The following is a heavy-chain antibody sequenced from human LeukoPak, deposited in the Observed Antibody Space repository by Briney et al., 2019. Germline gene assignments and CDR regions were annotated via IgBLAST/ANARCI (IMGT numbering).Heavy chain of an antibody. Sequence: SETLSLTCTVSGGSISSSNYFWGWVRQPPGKGLEWIGTISYSGTTHDNPSLKSRVIISVDTSKKQFSLRLSSVTAADTAAYYCARGVRRDYYMDVWGKGTTVTVSS. J-gene: IGHJ6*03. CDR1: GGSISSSNYF. CDR3: ARGVRRDYYMDV. CDR2: ISYSGTT. D-gene: IGHD1-14*01. V-gene: IGHV4-39*07.